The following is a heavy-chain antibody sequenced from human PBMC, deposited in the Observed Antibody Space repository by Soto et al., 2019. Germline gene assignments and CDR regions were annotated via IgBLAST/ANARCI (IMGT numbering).Heavy chain of an antibody. CDR2: IIPIFGTA. J-gene: IGHJ5*02. D-gene: IGHD3-22*01. Sequence: QVQLVQSGAEVKKPGSSVKVSRKASGGTFSSYAISWVRQAPGQGLEWMGGIIPIFGTATYAQKFQGRVTITADESTSTAYMELSSLRSEDTDVYYCANGPLTTNWFDPWGQGTLVTVSS. CDR1: GGTFSSYA. CDR3: ANGPLTTNWFDP. V-gene: IGHV1-69*12.